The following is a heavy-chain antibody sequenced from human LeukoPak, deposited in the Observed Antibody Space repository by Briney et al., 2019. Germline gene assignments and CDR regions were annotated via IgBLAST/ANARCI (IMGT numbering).Heavy chain of an antibody. Sequence: PGGSLRLSCAASGFTFSSYAMSWVRQAPGKGLEWVSAISGSGGSTYYADSVKGRFTISRDNSKNTLYLQMNGLRAEDTAVYYCAKRPTYYYDSSGYVDYWGQGTLVTVSS. J-gene: IGHJ4*02. V-gene: IGHV3-23*01. CDR3: AKRPTYYYDSSGYVDY. D-gene: IGHD3-22*01. CDR2: ISGSGGST. CDR1: GFTFSSYA.